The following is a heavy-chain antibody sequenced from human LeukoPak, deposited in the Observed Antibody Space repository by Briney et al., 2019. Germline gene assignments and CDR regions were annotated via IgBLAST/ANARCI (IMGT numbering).Heavy chain of an antibody. J-gene: IGHJ4*02. Sequence: PSETLSLTCTVSGGSISSYYWSWIRQPPGKGLEWIGYIYYSGSTNYNPSLKSRVTISVDTSKNQFSLKLSSVPAADTAVYYCARGAKYDFWSGYYIYWGQGTLVTVSS. CDR1: GGSISSYY. V-gene: IGHV4-59*01. CDR2: IYYSGST. D-gene: IGHD3-3*01. CDR3: ARGAKYDFWSGYYIY.